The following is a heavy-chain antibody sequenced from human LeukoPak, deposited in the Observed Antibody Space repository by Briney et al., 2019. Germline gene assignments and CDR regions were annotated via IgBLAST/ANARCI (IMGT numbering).Heavy chain of an antibody. CDR1: GVSFSGYY. Sequence: SETLSLTCAVYGVSFSGYYWSWIRQPPGKGLEWIGEINHSGSTNYNPSLKSRVTISVDTSKNQFSLKLSSVTAADTAVYYCTAGTYYDTHWGQGTLVTVSS. CDR3: TAGTYYDTH. J-gene: IGHJ4*02. D-gene: IGHD3-9*01. CDR2: INHSGST. V-gene: IGHV4-34*01.